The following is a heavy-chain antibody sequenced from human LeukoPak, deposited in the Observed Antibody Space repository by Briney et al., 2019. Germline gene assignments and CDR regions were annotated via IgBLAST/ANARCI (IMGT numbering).Heavy chain of an antibody. CDR2: IWYDGSNK. Sequence: PGGSLRLSCAASGFTFSSYGMHWVRQAPGKGLEWVAVIWYDGSNKYYADSVKGRFTISRDNSKNTLYLQMNSLRAEDTAVYYCARTTMVRGVKFDPWGQGTLVTVSS. CDR1: GFTFSSYG. D-gene: IGHD3-10*01. V-gene: IGHV3-33*01. CDR3: ARTTMVRGVKFDP. J-gene: IGHJ5*02.